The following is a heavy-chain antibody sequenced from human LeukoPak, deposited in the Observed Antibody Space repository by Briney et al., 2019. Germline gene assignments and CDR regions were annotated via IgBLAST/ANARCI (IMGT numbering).Heavy chain of an antibody. CDR3: ARVELRYFDWSLGMDV. CDR2: IIPIFGTA. J-gene: IGHJ6*04. CDR1: GGTFSSYA. Sequence: SVKVSCKASGGTFSSYAISGVRQAPGQGLEWMGGIIPIFGTANYAQKFQGRVTITADKSTSTAYMELSSLRSEDTAVYCCARVELRYFDWSLGMDVWGKGTTVTVSS. V-gene: IGHV1-69*06. D-gene: IGHD3-9*01.